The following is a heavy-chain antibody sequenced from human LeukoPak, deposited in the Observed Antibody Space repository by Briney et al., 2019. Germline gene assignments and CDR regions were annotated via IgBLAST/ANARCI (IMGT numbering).Heavy chain of an antibody. CDR3: ARGRGSTVTTEWCDP. Sequence: GASVTVSFTSSAYTFTIYDINWVRHAPGQGLEWMGWMNPNSGSTSYSQKFQGRVTFTRNTSISTTYMEVSSLRSGDTAVYYCARGRGSTVTTEWCDPWGQGTLVTVSS. CDR1: AYTFTIYD. CDR2: MNPNSGST. J-gene: IGHJ5*02. D-gene: IGHD4-11*01. V-gene: IGHV1-8*03.